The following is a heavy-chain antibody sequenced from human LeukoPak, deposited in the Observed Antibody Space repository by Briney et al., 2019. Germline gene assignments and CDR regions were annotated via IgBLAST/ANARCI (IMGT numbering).Heavy chain of an antibody. CDR2: FYTSGNT. CDR3: ARHRAEMATITDDTFDM. V-gene: IGHV4-4*09. CDR1: GTSITPFS. Sequence: SETLSPTCRVSGTSITPFSWSWIRQPPRRGLGWIGYFYTSGNTHQNSSLKSRVTMSIDASKNQFSLRLSSMTAADTAVYYCARHRAEMATITDDTFDMWGQGTMVTVSS. J-gene: IGHJ3*02. D-gene: IGHD5-24*01.